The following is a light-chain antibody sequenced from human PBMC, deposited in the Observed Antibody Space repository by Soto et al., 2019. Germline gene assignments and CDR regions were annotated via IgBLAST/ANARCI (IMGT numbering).Light chain of an antibody. J-gene: IGKJ2*01. CDR2: GAS. CDR1: QSVSSN. Sequence: EIVMTQSPATLSVSPGERATLSCRASQSVSSNLAWYQQKPCQAPRLLIYGASTRATGIPERFSGIGSWTEFTLTISSLQSEDLAVYYCQQYDNWLRTFGQGTKLEIK. V-gene: IGKV3-15*01. CDR3: QQYDNWLRT.